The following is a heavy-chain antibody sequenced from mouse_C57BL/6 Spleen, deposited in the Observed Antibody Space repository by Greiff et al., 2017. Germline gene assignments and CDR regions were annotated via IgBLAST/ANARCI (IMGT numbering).Heavy chain of an antibody. V-gene: IGHV1-4*01. CDR2: INPSSGYT. Sequence: QVHVKQSGAELARPGASVKMSCKASGYTFTSYTMHWVKQRPGQGLEWIGYINPSSGYTKYNQKFKDKATLTADKSSSTAYIQLSSLTSEDSAVYYCAREYSNLRAWFAYWGQGTLVTVSA. J-gene: IGHJ3*01. D-gene: IGHD2-5*01. CDR1: GYTFTSYT. CDR3: AREYSNLRAWFAY.